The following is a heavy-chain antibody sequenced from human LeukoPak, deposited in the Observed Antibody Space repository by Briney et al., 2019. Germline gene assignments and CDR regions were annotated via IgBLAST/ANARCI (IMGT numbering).Heavy chain of an antibody. V-gene: IGHV4-31*11. Sequence: PSETLSLTCAVSGGSISSGGYYWSWIRQHPGKGLEWIGYIYYSGSTYYNPSLKSRVTISVDTSKNQFSLKLSSVTAADTAVYYCARGVGWFGAPHWFDPWGQGTLVTVSS. CDR1: GGSISSGGYY. J-gene: IGHJ5*02. D-gene: IGHD3-10*01. CDR2: IYYSGST. CDR3: ARGVGWFGAPHWFDP.